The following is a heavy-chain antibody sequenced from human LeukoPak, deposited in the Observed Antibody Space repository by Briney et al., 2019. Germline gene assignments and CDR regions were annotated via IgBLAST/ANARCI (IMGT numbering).Heavy chain of an antibody. CDR3: AKPTRGSGSFLIDF. Sequence: GRSLRLSCAPSGFTFSSYGMHWARQAPGKGLEWVAVIWDDGSSKYYGASVKGRFTISRDNSKNTLYLQMNSLRAEDTAVYYCAKPTRGSGSFLIDFWGQGTLVTVSS. D-gene: IGHD1-26*01. V-gene: IGHV3-33*06. J-gene: IGHJ4*02. CDR2: IWDDGSSK. CDR1: GFTFSSYG.